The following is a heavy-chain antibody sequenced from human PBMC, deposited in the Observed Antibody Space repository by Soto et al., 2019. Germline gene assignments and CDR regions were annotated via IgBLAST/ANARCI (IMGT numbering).Heavy chain of an antibody. D-gene: IGHD2-2*01. Sequence: QLQLQESGPGLVKPSETLSLTCTVSGGSISSSSYYWGWIRQPPGKGLEWIGSIYYSGSTYYNPSLKSRVTIAVDTSKNQFSLKLSSVTAADTAVYYCAVGQNIVVVPAALRAAFDIWGQGTMVTVSS. CDR3: AVGQNIVVVPAALRAAFDI. CDR2: IYYSGST. V-gene: IGHV4-39*01. J-gene: IGHJ3*02. CDR1: GGSISSSSYY.